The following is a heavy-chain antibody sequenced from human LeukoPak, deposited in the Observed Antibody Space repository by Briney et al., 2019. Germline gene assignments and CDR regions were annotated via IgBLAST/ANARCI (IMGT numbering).Heavy chain of an antibody. CDR2: IKQDGGEK. J-gene: IGHJ3*02. Sequence: GGSLRLSCAASTFTFSNYWMSWVRQAPGKGLEWVANIKQDGGEKNYVDSVKGRFTISRDNAKNSLYLQMNSLRVEDMAVYYCARDHLREGATGAPEIWGQGTMVTVSS. V-gene: IGHV3-7*05. D-gene: IGHD1-26*01. CDR1: TFTFSNYW. CDR3: ARDHLREGATGAPEI.